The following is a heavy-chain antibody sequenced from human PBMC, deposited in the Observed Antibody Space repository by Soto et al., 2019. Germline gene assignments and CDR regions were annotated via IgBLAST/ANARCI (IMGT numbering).Heavy chain of an antibody. V-gene: IGHV6-1*01. CDR3: ARMKISSATMDAFDI. J-gene: IGHJ3*02. CDR1: GDSVSSNSAA. Sequence: SQTLSLTCAISGDSVSSNSAAWNLIRQSPSRGLEWLGRTYYRSKWYNDYAVSVKSRVTINPDTSRNHFSLQLNSVTPEDTAVYFCARMKISSATMDAFDIWGQGTMVTVSS. CDR2: TYYRSKWYN. D-gene: IGHD2-2*01.